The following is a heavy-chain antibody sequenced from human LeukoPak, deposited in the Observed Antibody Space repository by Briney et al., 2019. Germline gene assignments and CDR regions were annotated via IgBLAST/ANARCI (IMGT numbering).Heavy chain of an antibody. J-gene: IGHJ4*02. CDR1: GYSFTNYW. V-gene: IGHV5-10-1*01. CDR3: ATGASKVTTDFANY. CDR2: IDPSDSYT. Sequence: RGESLTISCKASGYSFTNYWISWVRQMPGKGLEWMGRIDPSDSYTKYSPSFEGHVTISVGKSISTAFLQWHSLKASDSAMYYCATGASKVTTDFANYWGQGTQVAVSS. D-gene: IGHD4-17*01.